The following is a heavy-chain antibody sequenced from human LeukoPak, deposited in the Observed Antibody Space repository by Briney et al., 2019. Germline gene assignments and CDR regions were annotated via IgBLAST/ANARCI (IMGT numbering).Heavy chain of an antibody. CDR1: GFTFSSYS. CDR2: ISSSSGYI. D-gene: IGHD6-19*01. V-gene: IGHV3-21*01. CDR3: ARGRTSIAVAYFDY. J-gene: IGHJ4*02. Sequence: PGGSLRLSCAASGFTFSSYSMNWVRQAPGKGLEWVSSISSSSGYIYYADSVEGRFTISRDNAKNSLYLQMNSLRAEDTAVYYCARGRTSIAVAYFDYWGQGTLVTVSS.